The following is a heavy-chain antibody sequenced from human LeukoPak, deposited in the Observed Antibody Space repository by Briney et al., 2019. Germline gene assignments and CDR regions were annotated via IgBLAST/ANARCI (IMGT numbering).Heavy chain of an antibody. J-gene: IGHJ5*02. D-gene: IGHD3-3*02. Sequence: GGSLRLSCAASGLIFNDAWMTWVRQAPGKGLEWVANIKHDGNEKFYVDTVKGRFIISRDNAKNSLYLQMNSLRAEDTAVYYCARIRNRADDPWGQGTLVTVSS. CDR3: ARIRNRADDP. CDR2: IKHDGNEK. CDR1: GLIFNDAW. V-gene: IGHV3-7*01.